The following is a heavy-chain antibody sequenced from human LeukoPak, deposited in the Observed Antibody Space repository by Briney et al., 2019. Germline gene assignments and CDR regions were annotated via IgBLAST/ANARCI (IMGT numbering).Heavy chain of an antibody. CDR2: ISGSGGST. V-gene: IGHV3-23*01. D-gene: IGHD3-10*01. CDR1: GFTFSSYS. Sequence: GGSLRLSCAASGFTFSSYSMNWVRQAPGKGLEWVSAISGSGGSTYYADSVKGRFTISRDNSKNTLYLQMNSLRAEDTAVYYCAKRRFGELFSPFDYWGQGTLVTVSS. J-gene: IGHJ4*02. CDR3: AKRRFGELFSPFDY.